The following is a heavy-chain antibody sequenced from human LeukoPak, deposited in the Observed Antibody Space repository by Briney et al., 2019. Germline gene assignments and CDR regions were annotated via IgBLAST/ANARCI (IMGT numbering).Heavy chain of an antibody. D-gene: IGHD6-6*01. CDR3: ARDYSSSSPLDY. CDR2: IDWDDDK. CDR1: GFSLSTSGMC. Sequence: SGPALVKPTQTLTLTCTFSGFSLSTSGMCVSWIRQPPGKALEWLARIDWDDDKYYSTSLKTRLTISKDTSKNQVVLTMTNMDPVDTATYYCARDYSSSSPLDYWGQGTLVTVSS. J-gene: IGHJ4*02. V-gene: IGHV2-70*11.